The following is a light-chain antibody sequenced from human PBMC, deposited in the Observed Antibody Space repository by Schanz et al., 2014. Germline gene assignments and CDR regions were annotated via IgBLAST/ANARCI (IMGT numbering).Light chain of an antibody. J-gene: IGLJ2*01. CDR2: DVT. Sequence: QSALTQPASVSGSPGQSVTISCTGTSSDVGGYNRVSWYQQPPGTAPKLMIYDVTNRPSGVPDRFSGSKSGSTASLTISGLRAEDEADYYCCSYAGSSTLVFGGGTKLTVL. V-gene: IGLV2-18*02. CDR3: CSYAGSSTLV. CDR1: SSDVGGYNR.